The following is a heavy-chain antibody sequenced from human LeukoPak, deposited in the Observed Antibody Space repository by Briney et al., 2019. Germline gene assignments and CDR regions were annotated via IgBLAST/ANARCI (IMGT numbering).Heavy chain of an antibody. CDR3: ARDREVWFDP. Sequence: WIGHISYSGSTYSNPSLKSRVTISVDTSKNQFSLKLSSVTAADTAVYYCARDREVWFDPWGQGTLVSVSS. V-gene: IGHV4-31*02. J-gene: IGHJ5*02. CDR2: ISYSGST.